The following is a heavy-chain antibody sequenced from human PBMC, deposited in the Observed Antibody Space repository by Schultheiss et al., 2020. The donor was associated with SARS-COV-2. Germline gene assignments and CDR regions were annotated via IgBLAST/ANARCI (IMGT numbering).Heavy chain of an antibody. D-gene: IGHD1-26*01. CDR2: IWYDGSIK. V-gene: IGHV3-30*07. CDR3: ARGVGGSLDY. J-gene: IGHJ4*02. Sequence: GGSLRLSCAASGFTFSTYAMHWVRQAPGKGLEWVAVIWYDGSIKFYADSVKGRFTISRDNSKNTLYLQMNSLRAEDTAVYYCARGVGGSLDYWGQGTLVTVSS. CDR1: GFTFSTYA.